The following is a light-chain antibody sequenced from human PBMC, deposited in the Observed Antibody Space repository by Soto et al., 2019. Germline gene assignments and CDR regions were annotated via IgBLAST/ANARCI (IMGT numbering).Light chain of an antibody. CDR1: SSDVGGYNY. CDR2: EVS. CDR3: NSYAGSNNWG. J-gene: IGLJ3*02. Sequence: QSALTQPPSASGSPGQSVTISCTGTSSDVGGYNYVSWYQQHPGKAPKLMIYEVSKRPSGVPDRFSGSKSGNTASLTVSGLQAEDEADYYCNSYAGSNNWGFGGGTKVTVL. V-gene: IGLV2-8*01.